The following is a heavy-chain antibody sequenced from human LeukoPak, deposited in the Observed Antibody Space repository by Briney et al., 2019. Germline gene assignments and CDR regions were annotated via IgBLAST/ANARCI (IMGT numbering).Heavy chain of an antibody. V-gene: IGHV3-23*01. Sequence: GGSLRLSCAASGFTFSSYAMSWVRQAPGKGLEWVSAISGSGGSTYYADSVKGRFTISRDNSKNTLYLQMNSLRAEDTAVYYCARFKYYYDSSVYLGSRGAHVFDIWGQGKMVTVSS. CDR2: ISGSGGST. CDR3: ARFKYYYDSSVYLGSRGAHVFDI. CDR1: GFTFSSYA. J-gene: IGHJ3*02. D-gene: IGHD3-22*01.